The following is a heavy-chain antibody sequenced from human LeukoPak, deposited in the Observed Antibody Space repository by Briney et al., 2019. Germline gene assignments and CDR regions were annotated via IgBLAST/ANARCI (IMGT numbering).Heavy chain of an antibody. V-gene: IGHV3-23*01. CDR2: ISAGDDST. CDR1: GFTFSSYV. Sequence: GGSLRLSCAASGFTFSSYVMSWVRQTPGKGLEWVSTISAGDDSTYYADSVKGRFTISRDNAKNTLYLQMNSLRAEDTAVYYCARGQYYDFWSGYYPSDYWGQGTLVTVSS. CDR3: ARGQYYDFWSGYYPSDY. J-gene: IGHJ4*02. D-gene: IGHD3-3*01.